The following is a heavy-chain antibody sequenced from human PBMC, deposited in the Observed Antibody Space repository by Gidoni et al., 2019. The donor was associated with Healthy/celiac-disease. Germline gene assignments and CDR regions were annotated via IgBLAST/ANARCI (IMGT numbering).Heavy chain of an antibody. CDR1: GFTFSSYA. CDR3: ARDRRPVRDAFDI. Sequence: QVQLVESGGGVVQPGRSLRLSCAASGFTFSSYAMHWVRQAPGKGLEWVAVISYDGSNKYYADSVKGRFTISRDNSKNTLYLQMNSLRAEDTAVYYCARDRRPVRDAFDIWGQGTMVTVSS. V-gene: IGHV3-30-3*01. CDR2: ISYDGSNK. D-gene: IGHD2-2*01. J-gene: IGHJ3*02.